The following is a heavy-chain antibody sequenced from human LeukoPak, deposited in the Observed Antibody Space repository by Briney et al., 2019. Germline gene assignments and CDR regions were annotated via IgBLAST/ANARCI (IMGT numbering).Heavy chain of an antibody. D-gene: IGHD4-17*01. CDR3: ARGAGDYARYYFDD. CDR2: INHSGST. Sequence: PSETLSLTCAVYGGSFSGFYWSWIRQPPMKGLEWIGEINHSGSTNYNTSLKSRVTISVDTSKKQFSLKLTSVTAADTAVYYRARGAGDYARYYFDDWGQGTLVTVSS. CDR1: GGSFSGFY. J-gene: IGHJ4*02. V-gene: IGHV4-34*01.